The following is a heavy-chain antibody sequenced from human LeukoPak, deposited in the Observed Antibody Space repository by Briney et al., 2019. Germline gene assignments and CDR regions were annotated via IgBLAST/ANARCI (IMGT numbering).Heavy chain of an antibody. V-gene: IGHV3-74*01. Sequence: PGGSLRLSCTGSGFTFSDYWMHCVRQAPGKGLVWVSRINSGGSNTSFADSVKGRFTISRDNAKNTLYLQLHSLRAEDTAVYYCVRGVRYYGSNSFDYWGQGTLVTVSS. J-gene: IGHJ4*02. CDR3: VRGVRYYGSNSFDY. D-gene: IGHD2/OR15-2a*01. CDR1: GFTFSDYW. CDR2: INSGGSNT.